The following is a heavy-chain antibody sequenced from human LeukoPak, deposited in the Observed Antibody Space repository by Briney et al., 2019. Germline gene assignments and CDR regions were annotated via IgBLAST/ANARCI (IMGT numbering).Heavy chain of an antibody. J-gene: IGHJ3*02. CDR1: GFTFSSYS. CDR3: ARDEGESAFDI. CDR2: ISRRSSYI. D-gene: IGHD3-16*01. V-gene: IGHV3-21*01. Sequence: PGGSLRPSCAASGFTFSSYSMNWVRQAPGKGPEWVSSISRRSSYIYYADSVKGRFTISRHNAKNSLYLQMNRLRAEDTAVYYCARDEGESAFDIWGQGTMVTVSS.